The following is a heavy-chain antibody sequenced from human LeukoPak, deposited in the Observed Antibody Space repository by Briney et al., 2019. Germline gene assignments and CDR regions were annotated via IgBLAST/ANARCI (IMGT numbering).Heavy chain of an antibody. J-gene: IGHJ4*02. CDR2: INPNDGST. CDR1: GYTFTNYW. D-gene: IGHD6-13*01. V-gene: IGHV1-46*01. Sequence: GASVKVSCKASGYTFTNYWIQWVRQAPGQGLEWVALINPNDGSTTYAHKFQGRVTMTRDTSTSTVYMDLGSLTSEDTAVYYCARAPRNSSTMLDYWGQGTLVTVSS. CDR3: ARAPRNSSTMLDY.